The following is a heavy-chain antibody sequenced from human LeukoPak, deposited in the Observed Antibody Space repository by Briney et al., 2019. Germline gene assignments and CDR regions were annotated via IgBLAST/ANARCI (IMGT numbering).Heavy chain of an antibody. D-gene: IGHD6-13*01. CDR2: IYTSGST. J-gene: IGHJ5*02. Sequence: SETLSLTCTVSGGSFSTYYWSWVRQPAGVGLEWIGRIYTSGSTNYNPSLKSRVTMSVDTSKNQFSLKLSSVTAADTAVYYRAKGDPFRAGWFDPWGQGILVTVSS. V-gene: IGHV4-4*07. CDR3: AKGDPFRAGWFDP. CDR1: GGSFSTYY.